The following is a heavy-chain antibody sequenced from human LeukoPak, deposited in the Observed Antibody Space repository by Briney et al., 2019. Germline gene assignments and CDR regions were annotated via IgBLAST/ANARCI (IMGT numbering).Heavy chain of an antibody. J-gene: IGHJ4*02. Sequence: PSETLSLTCTVSGGSISTYYWTWIRQPPGKGLEWIGYINYNVRTDYKPSLKSRVTISLDTSKNQFSLKLSSVTAADTAVYYCAKWGYYFDSSAYVAPTDDSWGQGTLVTVSS. D-gene: IGHD3-22*01. CDR3: AKWGYYFDSSAYVAPTDDS. CDR2: INYNVRT. CDR1: GGSISTYY. V-gene: IGHV4-59*01.